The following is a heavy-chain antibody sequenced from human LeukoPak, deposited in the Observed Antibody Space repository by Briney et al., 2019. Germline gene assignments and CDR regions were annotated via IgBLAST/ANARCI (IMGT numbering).Heavy chain of an antibody. Sequence: GASVKVSCKASGYTFTSYGISWVRQAPGQGLEWMGWISAYNGNTNYAQKLQGRVTMTTDTSTSTAYMELRSLRSDDTAIYHCANPPTVTSFHYWGQGTLVTVSS. CDR3: ANPPTVTSFHY. CDR1: GYTFTSYG. V-gene: IGHV1-18*01. D-gene: IGHD4-11*01. J-gene: IGHJ4*02. CDR2: ISAYNGNT.